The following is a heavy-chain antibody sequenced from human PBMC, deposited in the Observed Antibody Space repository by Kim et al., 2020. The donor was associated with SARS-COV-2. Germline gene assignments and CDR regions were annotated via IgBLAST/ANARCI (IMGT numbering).Heavy chain of an antibody. CDR1: GFTFSSYS. CDR3: ARDRGGNYYGSGSSGPYYYGMDV. CDR2: ISSSSSYI. D-gene: IGHD3-10*01. Sequence: GGSLRLSCAASGFTFSSYSMNWVRQAPGKGLEWVSSISSSSSYIYYADSVKGRFTISRDNAKNSLYLQMNSLRAEDTAVYYCARDRGGNYYGSGSSGPYYYGMDVWGQGTTVTVSS. V-gene: IGHV3-21*01. J-gene: IGHJ6*02.